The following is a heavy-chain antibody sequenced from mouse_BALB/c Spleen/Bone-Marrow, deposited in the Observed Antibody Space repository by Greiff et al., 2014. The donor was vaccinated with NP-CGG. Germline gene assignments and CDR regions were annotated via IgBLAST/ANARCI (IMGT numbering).Heavy chain of an antibody. CDR3: ARGRWYY. Sequence: EVQLQQSGPEMVKPGASVKISCKTSGYTFSDYTLHWVKQSHGKSLEWIGGVNPNIGGTSYNQKFKGKASLTVNKSSTTAYMELRSLTSDDSAVYYCARGRWYYWGQGTTLTVSS. CDR2: VNPNIGGT. D-gene: IGHD2-3*01. CDR1: GYTFSDYT. V-gene: IGHV1-22*01. J-gene: IGHJ2*01.